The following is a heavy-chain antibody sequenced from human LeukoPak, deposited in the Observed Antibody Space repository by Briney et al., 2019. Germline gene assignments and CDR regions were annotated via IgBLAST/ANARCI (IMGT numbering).Heavy chain of an antibody. D-gene: IGHD6-19*01. J-gene: IGHJ5*02. V-gene: IGHV4-61*08. Sequence: SETLSLTCTVSGGSISSGGYYWSWIRQHPGKGLEWIGYIYYSGSTNYNPSLKSRVTISVDTSKNQFSLKLSSVTAADTAVYYCARDLFGYSSGWYPVGRFDPWGQGTLVTVSS. CDR3: ARDLFGYSSGWYPVGRFDP. CDR1: GGSISSGGYY. CDR2: IYYSGST.